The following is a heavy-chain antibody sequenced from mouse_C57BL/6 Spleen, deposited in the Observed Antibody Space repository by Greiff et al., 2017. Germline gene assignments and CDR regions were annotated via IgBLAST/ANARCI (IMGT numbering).Heavy chain of an antibody. J-gene: IGHJ1*03. CDR3: ARSRLLRYWYFDV. Sequence: EVQLQQSGPELVKPGASVKIPCKASGYTFTDYNMDWVKQSHGKSLEWIGDINPNNGGTIYNQKFKGKATLTVDKSSSTAYMELRSLTSEDTAVYYCARSRLLRYWYFDVWGTGTTVTVSS. D-gene: IGHD1-1*01. V-gene: IGHV1-18*01. CDR1: GYTFTDYN. CDR2: INPNNGGT.